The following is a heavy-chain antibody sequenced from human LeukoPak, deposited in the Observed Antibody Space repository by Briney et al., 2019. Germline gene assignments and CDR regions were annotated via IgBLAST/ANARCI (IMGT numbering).Heavy chain of an antibody. V-gene: IGHV1-24*01. CDR1: GDTLSQLT. J-gene: IGHJ5*02. D-gene: IGHD1-26*01. CDR2: FDPEYGET. Sequence: ASVKVSCKISGDTLSQLTIHWVRQAPGEGLEKMGRFDPEYGETVFAQKFKGRVTMTRDMCTSTDYMELSSLRSEDTAVYYCARDNSVGDYAWWFDPWGQGTLVTVSS. CDR3: ARDNSVGDYAWWFDP.